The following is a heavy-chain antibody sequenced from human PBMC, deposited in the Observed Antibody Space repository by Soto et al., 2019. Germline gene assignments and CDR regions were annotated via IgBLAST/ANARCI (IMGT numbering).Heavy chain of an antibody. CDR1: GFSLSTGGVG. CDR3: SYGVTTDELLFDY. D-gene: IGHD3-10*01. J-gene: IGHJ4*02. V-gene: IGHV2-5*01. Sequence: SVPTLVNPTQTLTLTCNFSGFSLSTGGVGVAWVRQPPGKALEWLTLIYWNGETRTSPSLENRLTVTKDASKNQVALTMTNMEPVDKATYYCSYGVTTDELLFDYWGQGTLVTVSA. CDR2: IYWNGET.